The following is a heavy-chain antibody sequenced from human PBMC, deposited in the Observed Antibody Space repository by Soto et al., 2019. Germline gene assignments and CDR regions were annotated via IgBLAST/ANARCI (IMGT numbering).Heavy chain of an antibody. Sequence: QVHLVQSGAEVKKPGASVKVSCKGSGYAFTTYGITWVRQAPGQGLEWMGWTSAHNGNTNYAQKLHGRVTVTRDISTSTAYMELRSLRSEEPAVYYCARGRYGDYWGQGALVTVSS. V-gene: IGHV1-18*01. D-gene: IGHD1-1*01. J-gene: IGHJ4*02. CDR1: GYAFTTYG. CDR2: TSAHNGNT. CDR3: ARGRYGDY.